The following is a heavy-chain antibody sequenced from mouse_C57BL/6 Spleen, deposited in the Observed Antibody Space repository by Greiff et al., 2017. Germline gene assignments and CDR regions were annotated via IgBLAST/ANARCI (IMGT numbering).Heavy chain of an antibody. CDR3: ARDALITTVSHWYFDV. CDR1: GFTFSDFY. J-gene: IGHJ1*03. D-gene: IGHD1-1*01. CDR2: SRNKANDYTT. Sequence: EVKLMESGGGLVQSGRSLRLSCATSGFTFSDFYMEWVRQAPGKGLEWIAASRNKANDYTTEYSASVKGRFIVSRDTSQSILYLQMNALRAEDTAIYYCARDALITTVSHWYFDVWGTGTTVTVSS. V-gene: IGHV7-1*01.